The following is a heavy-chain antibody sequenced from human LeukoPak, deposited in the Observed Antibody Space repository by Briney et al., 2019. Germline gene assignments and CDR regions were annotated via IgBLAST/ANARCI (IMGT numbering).Heavy chain of an antibody. CDR2: ISAYNGNT. V-gene: IGHV1-18*01. J-gene: IGHJ3*02. CDR3: ARGYSGYDLFAFDI. D-gene: IGHD5-12*01. CDR1: GYTFTSYG. Sequence: GASVKVSCKASGYTFTSYGISWVRQAPGQGLEWMGWISAYNGNTNYAQKLQGRVTMTTDTSTSTAYMELRSLRSDDTAVYHCARGYSGYDLFAFDIWGQGTMVTVSS.